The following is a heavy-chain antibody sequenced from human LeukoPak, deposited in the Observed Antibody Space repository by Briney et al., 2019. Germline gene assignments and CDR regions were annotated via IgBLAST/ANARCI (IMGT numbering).Heavy chain of an antibody. D-gene: IGHD4-17*01. Sequence: GGSLRLPCAASGFTFSSYSMNWVRQAPGKGLEWGSYISGSSSTRYYADSVKGRFTISRDNAKNSLYLQMNSLRAEDTSVYYCARYGDYGAFDIWGQGTMVTVSS. V-gene: IGHV3-48*01. CDR1: GFTFSSYS. CDR2: ISGSSSTR. J-gene: IGHJ3*02. CDR3: ARYGDYGAFDI.